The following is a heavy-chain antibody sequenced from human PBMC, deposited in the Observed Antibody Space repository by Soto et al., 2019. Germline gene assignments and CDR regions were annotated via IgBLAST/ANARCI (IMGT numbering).Heavy chain of an antibody. V-gene: IGHV3-23*01. CDR3: AKATATGGGAFDI. CDR1: GFICSSYD. CDR2: ILVDGRT. J-gene: IGHJ3*02. Sequence: GGSLRLSCAASGFICSSYDMSWVRQAPGKGLEWVSTILVDGRTFYVDSVKGRFTISRDTSQNTVYLQMNSLTAGDTALYYCAKATATGGGAFDICGQGTMVTGS. D-gene: IGHD2-8*02.